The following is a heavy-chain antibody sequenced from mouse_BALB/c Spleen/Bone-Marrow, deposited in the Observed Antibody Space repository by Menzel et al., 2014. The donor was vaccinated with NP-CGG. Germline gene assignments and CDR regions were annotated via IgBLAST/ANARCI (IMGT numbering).Heavy chain of an antibody. Sequence: EVHLVESGPGLVKPSQSLSLTCTVTGYSITSDYAWNWIRQFPGNKLEWMGYISYSGSTSYNPSLKSRISITRDTSKNQFFLQLNSVTTEDTATYYCARDVYAMDYWGQGTSVTVSS. CDR2: ISYSGST. CDR1: GYSITSDYA. V-gene: IGHV3-2*02. J-gene: IGHJ4*01. CDR3: ARDVYAMDY.